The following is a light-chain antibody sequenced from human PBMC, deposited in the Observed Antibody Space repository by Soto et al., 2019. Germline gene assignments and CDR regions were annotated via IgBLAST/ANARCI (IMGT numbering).Light chain of an antibody. V-gene: IGLV2-14*02. Sequence: QSVLAQPASVSGSPGQSITISCTGASGYVGTYSLVSWYQQHPGKAPKVVIYEGHKRPSGVPDRFSGSTSVNTASLTISGLQTDDEADYYCSAYTARSTLVFGGGTKLTVL. CDR3: SAYTARSTLV. CDR1: SGYVGTYSL. CDR2: EGH. J-gene: IGLJ3*02.